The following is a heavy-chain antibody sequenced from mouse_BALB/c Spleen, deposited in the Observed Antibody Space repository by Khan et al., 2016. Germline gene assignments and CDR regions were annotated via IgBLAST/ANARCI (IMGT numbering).Heavy chain of an antibody. D-gene: IGHD2-4*01. CDR2: IWRGGST. CDR1: GFSLTSYG. J-gene: IGHJ4*01. V-gene: IGHV2-5*01. CDR3: AKNWDYDYYAMDY. Sequence: QVQLKESGPGLVQPSQSLSITCTVSGFSLTSYGVHWVRQSPGKGLEWLGVIWRGGSTDYNAAFMSRLRITKDNSKSQVFFKMNSLQADDTAIYYCAKNWDYDYYAMDYWGQGTSVTVSS.